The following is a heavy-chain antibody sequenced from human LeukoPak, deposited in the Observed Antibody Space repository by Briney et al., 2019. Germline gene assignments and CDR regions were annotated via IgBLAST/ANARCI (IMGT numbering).Heavy chain of an antibody. J-gene: IGHJ6*02. CDR3: ARYTLSRYSSGFPNAVGMDV. CDR1: GGTFSSYA. V-gene: IGHV1-69*04. CDR2: IIPILGIA. Sequence: GASVKVSCKASGGTFSSYAISWVRQAPGQGLEWMGRIIPILGIANYAQKFQGRVTITADKSTSTAYMELSSLRSEDTAVYYWARYTLSRYSSGFPNAVGMDVCGQGPTVT. D-gene: IGHD6-25*01.